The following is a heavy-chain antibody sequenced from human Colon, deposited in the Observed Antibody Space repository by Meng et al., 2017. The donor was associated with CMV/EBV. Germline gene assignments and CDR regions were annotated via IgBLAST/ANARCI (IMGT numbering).Heavy chain of an antibody. CDR3: ARLEDFWSGLDY. Sequence: GGSLRLSCQVSGHTSTNYWIGWVRQKPGKGLEWMGVIYPRDSDTIYSPSFEGQVTISADKSINTAYLQWSSLKASDTAMYYCARLEDFWSGLDYWGQGTLVTVSS. J-gene: IGHJ4*02. V-gene: IGHV5-51*01. D-gene: IGHD3-3*01. CDR2: IYPRDSDT. CDR1: GHTSTNYW.